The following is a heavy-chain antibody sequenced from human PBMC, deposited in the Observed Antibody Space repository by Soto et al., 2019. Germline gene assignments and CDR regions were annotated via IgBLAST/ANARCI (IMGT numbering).Heavy chain of an antibody. J-gene: IGHJ6*02. D-gene: IGHD2-15*01. CDR3: ARGDCSGGSCIYYYGMDV. V-gene: IGHV1-8*01. Sequence: SVKVSCKASGYTFTSYDINWGRQATVQGLEWMGWMNPNSGNTGYAQKFQGRVTMTRNTSISTAYMELSSLRSEDTAVYYCARGDCSGGSCIYYYGMDVWGQGTTVTVSS. CDR1: GYTFTSYD. CDR2: MNPNSGNT.